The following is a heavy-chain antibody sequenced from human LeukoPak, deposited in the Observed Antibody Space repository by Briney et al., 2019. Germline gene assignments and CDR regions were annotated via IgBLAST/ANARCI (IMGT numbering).Heavy chain of an antibody. CDR2: IYTGGST. CDR3: AKEERPPGYSSGWLHFDY. Sequence: PGGSLRLSCAASGFTVISNYMSWVRQAPGKGLEWVSLIYTGGSTYYADSVKGRFIISRDNSKNTLYLQMNSLRAEDTAVYYCAKEERPPGYSSGWLHFDYWGQGTLVTVSS. CDR1: GFTVISNY. V-gene: IGHV3-66*01. D-gene: IGHD6-19*01. J-gene: IGHJ4*02.